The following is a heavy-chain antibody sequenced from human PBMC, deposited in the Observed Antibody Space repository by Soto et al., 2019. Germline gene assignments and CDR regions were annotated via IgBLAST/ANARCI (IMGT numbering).Heavy chain of an antibody. Sequence: SETLSLTCTVSGGSISSYYWSWIRQPPGKGLEWIGYIYYSGSTNYNPSLKSRVTISVDTSKNQFSLKLSSVTAADTAVYYCARGGDSSGYWNWFDPWGQGTLVTVSS. D-gene: IGHD3-22*01. V-gene: IGHV4-59*01. CDR1: GGSISSYY. CDR2: IYYSGST. CDR3: ARGGDSSGYWNWFDP. J-gene: IGHJ5*02.